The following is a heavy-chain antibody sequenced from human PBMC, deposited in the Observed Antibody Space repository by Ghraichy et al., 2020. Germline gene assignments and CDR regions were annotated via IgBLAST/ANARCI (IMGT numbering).Heavy chain of an antibody. Sequence: ASVKVSCKASGYTFTSYGISWVRQAPGQGLEWMGWISAYNGNTNYAQKLQGRVTMTTDTSTSTAYMELRSLRSDDTAVYYCARLAYDYYGSGSYPSSLDYWGQGTLVTVSS. J-gene: IGHJ4*02. V-gene: IGHV1-18*04. CDR2: ISAYNGNT. CDR1: GYTFTSYG. D-gene: IGHD3-10*01. CDR3: ARLAYDYYGSGSYPSSLDY.